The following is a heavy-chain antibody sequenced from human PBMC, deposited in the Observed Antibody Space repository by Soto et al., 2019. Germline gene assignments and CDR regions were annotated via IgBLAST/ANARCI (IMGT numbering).Heavy chain of an antibody. D-gene: IGHD3-16*01. V-gene: IGHV3-74*01. J-gene: IGHJ4*02. CDR1: GFTFTTYW. Sequence: PGGSLRLSCAASGFTFTTYWMHWVRQAPGKGLVWVSRISGDGSSTDYADSVKGRFTLSRDNARNTLFLQMSSLRAEDTAVYYCARGVRGGFDYWGQGVLVTVSS. CDR3: ARGVRGGFDY. CDR2: ISGDGSST.